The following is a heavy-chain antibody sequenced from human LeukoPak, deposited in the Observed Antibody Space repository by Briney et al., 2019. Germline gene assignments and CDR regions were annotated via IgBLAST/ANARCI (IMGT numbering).Heavy chain of an antibody. CDR3: ARSRLPGYYDSSAYPRYLDF. Sequence: ASVKVSCKASGYIFTSYNMYWVRQAPGQGLEWMGIINSSGGSTSYAQKFQGRVTMTRDMSTSTVYMELSSLRSDDTAVYYCARSRLPGYYDSSAYPRYLDFWGQGTLVTVSS. D-gene: IGHD3-22*01. CDR2: INSSGGST. J-gene: IGHJ4*02. V-gene: IGHV1-46*01. CDR1: GYIFTSYN.